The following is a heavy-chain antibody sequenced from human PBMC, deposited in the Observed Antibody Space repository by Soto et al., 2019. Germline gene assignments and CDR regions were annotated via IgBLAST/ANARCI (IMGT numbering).Heavy chain of an antibody. CDR1: GGSISSSSYY. CDR2: IYYSGST. J-gene: IGHJ4*02. D-gene: IGHD6-19*01. CDR3: ARHVNLPLAGTGIDS. Sequence: PSETLSLTCTVSGGSISSSSYYWGWIRQPPGKGLEWIGSIYYSGSTYYNPSLRSRVTMSIDTSQEQFSLKLSSVTATDTAVYNWARHVNLPLAGTGIDSGGRGTLATVSS. V-gene: IGHV4-39*01.